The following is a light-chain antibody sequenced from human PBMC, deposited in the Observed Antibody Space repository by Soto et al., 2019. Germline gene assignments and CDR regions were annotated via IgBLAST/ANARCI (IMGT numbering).Light chain of an antibody. J-gene: IGKJ1*01. V-gene: IGKV1-17*01. CDR3: LQRNRFPLA. Sequence: DIQMTQSPSSLAASVGDRVTLXXRASQDIGIALNGFQQKPGTAPRXVRDGSSSLQKWGPSMFSGGGSGTVFTLTSSSLQPAAFATYLCLQRNRFPLAFGQGTNVEIK. CDR1: QDIGIA. CDR2: GSS.